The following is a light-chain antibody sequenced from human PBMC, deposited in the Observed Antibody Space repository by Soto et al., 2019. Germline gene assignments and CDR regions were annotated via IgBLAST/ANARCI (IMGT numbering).Light chain of an antibody. V-gene: IGKV3-20*01. CDR3: QQYDNSPIT. Sequence: EIVLTQSPGTLSLSPVERANLSCSSSQSVSSSYLAWYQQKPGQAPRLLIYGASSRATGIPDRFSGTGSETDFTLTISRLEPEDFAVYYCQQYDNSPITFGQGTRLEIK. J-gene: IGKJ5*01. CDR1: QSVSSSY. CDR2: GAS.